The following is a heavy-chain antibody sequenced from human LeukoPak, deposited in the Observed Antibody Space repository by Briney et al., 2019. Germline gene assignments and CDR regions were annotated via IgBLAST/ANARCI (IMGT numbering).Heavy chain of an antibody. J-gene: IGHJ4*02. Sequence: GGSLRLSCAASGFTFSSYGMHWVRQAPGKGLEWVAFIRYDGSNKYYADSVKGRFTISRDNSKNTLYLQMNSLRAEDTAVYYCAKEGLITIFGVVIIAPPDYWGQGTLVTVSS. CDR2: IRYDGSNK. CDR1: GFTFSSYG. CDR3: AKEGLITIFGVVIIAPPDY. V-gene: IGHV3-30*02. D-gene: IGHD3-3*01.